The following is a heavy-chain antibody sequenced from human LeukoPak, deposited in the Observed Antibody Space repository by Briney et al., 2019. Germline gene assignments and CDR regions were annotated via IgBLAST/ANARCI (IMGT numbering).Heavy chain of an antibody. J-gene: IGHJ6*02. CDR3: ARVGYSSSSGFGDPYYYYYGMDV. V-gene: IGHV1-69*01. D-gene: IGHD6-13*01. Sequence: SVKVSCKASGGTFISYAISWVRQAPGQGLEWMGGIIPIFGTANYAQKFQGRVTITADESTSTAYMELSSLRSEDTAVYYCARVGYSSSSGFGDPYYYYYGMDVWGQGTTVTVSS. CDR1: GGTFISYA. CDR2: IIPIFGTA.